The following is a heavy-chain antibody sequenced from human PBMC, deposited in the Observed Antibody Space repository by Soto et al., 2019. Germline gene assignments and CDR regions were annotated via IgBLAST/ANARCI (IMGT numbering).Heavy chain of an antibody. J-gene: IGHJ6*02. Sequence: PSETLSLTCAVSGYSIISGNYWACIRQPPGRGLEWIGSLYHIGSTHYNTSLKSRVTISLDTSKNQFSLKLSSVTAADTAVYYCARGVFCSSTTCYWGMDVWGQGTTVTVSS. V-gene: IGHV4-38-2*01. CDR1: GYSIISGNY. CDR2: LYHIGST. D-gene: IGHD2-2*01. CDR3: ARGVFCSSTTCYWGMDV.